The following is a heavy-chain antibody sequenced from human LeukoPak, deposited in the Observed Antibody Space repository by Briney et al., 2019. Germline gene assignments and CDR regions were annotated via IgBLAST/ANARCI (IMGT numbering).Heavy chain of an antibody. J-gene: IGHJ6*02. V-gene: IGHV3-7*03. D-gene: IGHD6-19*01. Sequence: GGSPRLSCAASGFSFSSYYMSWVRQAPGKGLEWVALINPDGSERYYVDSVEGRFTISRDNAKNSLYLQMDSLRDDDTAVYFCTRDLAAVPGPRMDVWGQGTTVTVSS. CDR1: GFSFSSYY. CDR2: INPDGSER. CDR3: TRDLAAVPGPRMDV.